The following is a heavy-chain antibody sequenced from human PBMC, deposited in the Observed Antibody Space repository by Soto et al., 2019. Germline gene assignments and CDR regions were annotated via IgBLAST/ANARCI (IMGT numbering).Heavy chain of an antibody. CDR1: GGSISSGGYY. J-gene: IGHJ2*01. CDR3: AGSGVGYRVTAPYWYFDL. V-gene: IGHV4-31*03. D-gene: IGHD1-1*01. CDR2: IYYSGST. Sequence: QVQLQESGPGLVKPSQTLSLTCTVSGGSISSGGYYWSWIRQHPGKGLEWIGYIYYSGSTYYNPSLQSRVNLSVDTSKNQFSLKVSSVTAADTAVYYCAGSGVGYRVTAPYWYFDLWGRGTLVTVSS.